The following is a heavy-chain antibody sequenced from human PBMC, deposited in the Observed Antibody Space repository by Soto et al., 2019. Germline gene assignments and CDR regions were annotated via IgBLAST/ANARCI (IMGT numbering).Heavy chain of an antibody. CDR2: INPNSGGT. Sequence: ASVKVSCKASGYTFTGYYMHWVRQAPGQGLEWMGWINPNSGGTNYAQKFQGRVTMTRDTSISTAYMELSRLRSDDTAVYYCARVPPVSYGTDVWGQGTTVTVSS. CDR3: ARVPPVSYGTDV. D-gene: IGHD1-20*01. CDR1: GYTFTGYY. V-gene: IGHV1-2*02. J-gene: IGHJ6*02.